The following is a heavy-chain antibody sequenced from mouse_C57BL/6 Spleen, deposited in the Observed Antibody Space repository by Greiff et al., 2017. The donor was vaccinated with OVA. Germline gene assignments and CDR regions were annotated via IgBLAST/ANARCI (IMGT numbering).Heavy chain of an antibody. D-gene: IGHD2-4*01. Sequence: VQLQQSGAELVRPGASVKLSCTASGFNIKDYYMHWVKQRPEQGLEWIGRIDPGDGDTEYAPKFQGKATMTADTSSNTAYLQLSSLTSEDTAVYYCTTLYYDYDVWFAYWGQGTLVTVSA. CDR3: TTLYYDYDVWFAY. CDR2: IDPGDGDT. V-gene: IGHV14-1*01. J-gene: IGHJ3*01. CDR1: GFNIKDYY.